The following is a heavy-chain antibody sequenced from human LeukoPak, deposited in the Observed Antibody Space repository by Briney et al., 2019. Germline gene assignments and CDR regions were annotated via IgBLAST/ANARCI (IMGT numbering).Heavy chain of an antibody. V-gene: IGHV1-46*01. CDR3: ARQGRSGSYSAFSWFDP. CDR1: GYTFTTYY. CDR2: INPTGGST. J-gene: IGHJ5*02. Sequence: GESLKISCKGSGYTFTTYYMHWVRQAPGKGLEWMGKINPTGGSTTYAQKFQGRVTMTRDMSTNTVYMELSSLRSEDTAVYYCARQGRSGSYSAFSWFDPWGQGTLVTVSS. D-gene: IGHD3-22*01.